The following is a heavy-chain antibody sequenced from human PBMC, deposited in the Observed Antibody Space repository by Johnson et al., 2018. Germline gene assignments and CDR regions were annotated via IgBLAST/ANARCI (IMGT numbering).Heavy chain of an antibody. Sequence: QVRLQQWGAGLLKPSEPLSLMCAVSGGSFSDYYWSWIRQSPGKGLEWIGEIDHSGSTNHNPSLKSRVTISVDTSKNQCSLKLTSVTAADTAVYYCARGWYPRGYWGQGTLVIVSS. D-gene: IGHD6-13*01. CDR3: ARGWYPRGY. CDR1: GGSFSDYY. V-gene: IGHV4-34*01. J-gene: IGHJ1*01. CDR2: IDHSGST.